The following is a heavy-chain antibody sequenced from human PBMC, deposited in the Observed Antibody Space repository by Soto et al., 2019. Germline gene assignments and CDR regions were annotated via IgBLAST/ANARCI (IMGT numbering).Heavy chain of an antibody. Sequence: QLQLQESGSGLVKPSQTLSLTCAVSGGSISSGGYSWSWIRQPPGKGLEWIGYISQSESTYYNTILKSRVTISVDRSKNQFSLKLSSVTAADTAVYYCDRAVYSYGYYWGQGTLVTVSS. V-gene: IGHV4-30-2*01. CDR3: DRAVYSYGYY. CDR2: ISQSEST. CDR1: GGSISSGGYS. J-gene: IGHJ4*02. D-gene: IGHD5-18*01.